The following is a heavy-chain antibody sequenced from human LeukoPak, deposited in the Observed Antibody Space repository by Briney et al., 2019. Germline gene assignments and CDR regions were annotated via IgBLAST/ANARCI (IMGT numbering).Heavy chain of an antibody. Sequence: GGSLRLSCAASGFTFSSYAMTWVRQAPGKGLEWGSTISGSGDIIYYADSVKGRFTNSRDNTKNTLYLQMNSLRAEDTAVYYCAKGRVGHSPGYYYGNDAFDIWGQGTMVTVSS. CDR3: AKGRVGHSPGYYYGNDAFDI. D-gene: IGHD3-22*01. J-gene: IGHJ3*02. V-gene: IGHV3-23*01. CDR1: GFTFSSYA. CDR2: ISGSGDII.